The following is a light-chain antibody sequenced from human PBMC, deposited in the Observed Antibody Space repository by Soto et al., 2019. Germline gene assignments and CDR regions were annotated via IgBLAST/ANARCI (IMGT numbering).Light chain of an antibody. Sequence: DSQMTQSPSTLSGSVGDRVTITCRASQTISSWLAWYQQKPGKAPKLLIYKASTLKSGVPSRFSGSGSGTEFTLTISSLQPAEFATYYCQHYNSYSEAFGQGTKVEL. CDR2: KAS. J-gene: IGKJ1*01. V-gene: IGKV1-5*03. CDR3: QHYNSYSEA. CDR1: QTISSW.